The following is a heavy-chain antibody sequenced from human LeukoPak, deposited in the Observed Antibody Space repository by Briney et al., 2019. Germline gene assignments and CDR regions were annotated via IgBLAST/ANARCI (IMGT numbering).Heavy chain of an antibody. Sequence: GGSLRLSFAASGFTFSSYAMHWVRQAPGKGLEWVAVISYDGSNKYYADSVKGRFTISRDNSKNTLYLQMNSLRAEDTAVYYCARNPRGGYCSSTSCYGWFDPWGQGTLVTVSS. D-gene: IGHD2-2*01. CDR1: GFTFSSYA. V-gene: IGHV3-30-3*01. J-gene: IGHJ5*02. CDR3: ARNPRGGYCSSTSCYGWFDP. CDR2: ISYDGSNK.